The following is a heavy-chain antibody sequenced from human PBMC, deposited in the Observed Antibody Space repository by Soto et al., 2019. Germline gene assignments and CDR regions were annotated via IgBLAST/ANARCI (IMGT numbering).Heavy chain of an antibody. J-gene: IGHJ4*02. CDR1: GLTFSGHW. Sequence: GGSLRLSCAASGLTFSGHWMTWVRQTPGKGLEWVASIKPDGSEKSYVDSVKGRFTISRDNAKNSLFLQMDSLRAEDTAVYYFATRPSGMTYHAVFDFWGQGTLVTVSS. CDR3: ATRPSGMTYHAVFDF. D-gene: IGHD2-21*02. CDR2: IKPDGSEK. V-gene: IGHV3-7*03.